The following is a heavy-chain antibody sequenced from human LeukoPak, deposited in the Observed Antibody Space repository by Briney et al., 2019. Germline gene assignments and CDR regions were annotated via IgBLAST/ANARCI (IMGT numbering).Heavy chain of an antibody. J-gene: IGHJ3*02. D-gene: IGHD2-2*01. CDR1: GGSISSYY. CDR3: ARAIYSFYCSSTSCNDAFDI. Sequence: NPSETLSLTCTVSGGSISSYYWSWIRQPPGKGLEWIGYIYYSGSTNYNPSLKSRVTISVDTSKNQFSLKLSSVTAADTAVYYCARAIYSFYCSSTSCNDAFDIWGQGTMVTVSS. CDR2: IYYSGST. V-gene: IGHV4-59*01.